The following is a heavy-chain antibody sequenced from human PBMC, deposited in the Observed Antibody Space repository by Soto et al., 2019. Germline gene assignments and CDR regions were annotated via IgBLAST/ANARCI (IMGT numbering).Heavy chain of an antibody. CDR1: GGTFSSYA. J-gene: IGHJ6*02. Sequence: QVQLVQSGAEVKKPGSSVKVSCKASGGTFSSYAISWVRQAPGQGLEWMGGIIPIFGTANYAQKFQGRVTITADESTSTAYLELSSVRSEDTAVYYCAREDIVATGDPGYYYYYGMDVWGQGTTVTVSS. D-gene: IGHD5-12*01. CDR3: AREDIVATGDPGYYYYYGMDV. V-gene: IGHV1-69*12. CDR2: IIPIFGTA.